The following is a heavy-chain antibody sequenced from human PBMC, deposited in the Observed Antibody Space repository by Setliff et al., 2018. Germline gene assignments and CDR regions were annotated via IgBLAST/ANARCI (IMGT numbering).Heavy chain of an antibody. Sequence: HPGGSLRLSCAASGFTFSSYAMTWVRQAPGKGLEWVANIKQDGSEKYYVDSVKGRFTISRDNAKNSLYLQMNSLRAEDTAVYYCAREGDVGYSYGFGYFDYWGQGTLVTVSS. J-gene: IGHJ4*02. CDR3: AREGDVGYSYGFGYFDY. CDR1: GFTFSSYA. D-gene: IGHD5-18*01. V-gene: IGHV3-7*01. CDR2: IKQDGSEK.